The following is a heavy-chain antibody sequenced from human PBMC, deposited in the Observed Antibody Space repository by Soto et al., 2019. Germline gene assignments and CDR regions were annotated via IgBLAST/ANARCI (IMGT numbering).Heavy chain of an antibody. D-gene: IGHD3-22*01. CDR1: GFTFSSYW. CDR3: ARVPLITMIGPSYYYYYGMDV. Sequence: QPGGSLRLSCAASGFTFSSYWVSWVRQAPGKGLEWVANIKQDGSEKYYVDSVKGRFTISRDNAKNSLYLQMNSLRAEDTAVYYCARVPLITMIGPSYYYYYGMDVWGQGTTVTVSS. J-gene: IGHJ6*02. CDR2: IKQDGSEK. V-gene: IGHV3-7*03.